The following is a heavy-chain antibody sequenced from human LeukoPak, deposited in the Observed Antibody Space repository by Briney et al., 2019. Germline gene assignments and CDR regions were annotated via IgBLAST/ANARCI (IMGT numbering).Heavy chain of an antibody. CDR2: IYSGGST. J-gene: IGHJ4*02. CDR3: ARDVGSGSYSTYFDY. CDR1: GFTFSSYA. Sequence: GGSLRLSCAASGFTFSSYAMSWVRQAPGKGLEWVSVIYSGGSTYYADSVKGRFTISRDNSKNTLYLQMNSLRAEDTAVYYCARDVGSGSYSTYFDYWGQGTLVTVSS. V-gene: IGHV3-66*01. D-gene: IGHD3-10*01.